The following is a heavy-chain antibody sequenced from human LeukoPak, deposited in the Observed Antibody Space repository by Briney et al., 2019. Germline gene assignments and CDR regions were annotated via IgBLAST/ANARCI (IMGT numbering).Heavy chain of an antibody. D-gene: IGHD1-26*01. CDR3: GRGMNSGSYFKGKDAFDI. J-gene: IGHJ3*02. CDR2: INPSGGST. V-gene: IGHV1-46*01. Sequence: ASVKVSCKASGYTFTSYYMHWVRQAPGQGLEWMGIINPSGGSTSYAQKFQGRVTMTRDTSTSTVYMELSSLRSEDTAVYYCGRGMNSGSYFKGKDAFDIWGQGTMVTVSS. CDR1: GYTFTSYY.